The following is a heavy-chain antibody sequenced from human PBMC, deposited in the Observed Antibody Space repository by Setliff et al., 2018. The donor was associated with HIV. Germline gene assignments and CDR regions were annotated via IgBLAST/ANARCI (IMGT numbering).Heavy chain of an antibody. CDR2: ISYDGSNK. Sequence: LRLSCTASGFTFSNYGMHWVRQAPGKGLEWVAVISYDGSNKYYGDSVKGRFTISRDNSKNTLYLQMKSLRAEDTAVYYCAKEGEWQRSRGYMDVWGKGTTVTVSS. J-gene: IGHJ6*03. CDR3: AKEGEWQRSRGYMDV. D-gene: IGHD5-12*01. V-gene: IGHV3-30*18. CDR1: GFTFSNYG.